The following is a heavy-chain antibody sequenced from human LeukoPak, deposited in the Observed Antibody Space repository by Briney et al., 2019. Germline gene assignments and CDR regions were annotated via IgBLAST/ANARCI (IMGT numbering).Heavy chain of an antibody. V-gene: IGHV3-64*02. CDR3: ARVFYGSGGYYYDY. CDR2: ISTSGGTT. D-gene: IGHD3-22*01. CDR1: GFTFSNYA. Sequence: GGSLRLSCAASGFTFSNYAMHWVRQAPGEGLEYVSAISTSGGTTYYADSVKDRFTISRDNSKSTLFLQMGGLRAEDMAVYHCARVFYGSGGYYYDYWGQGNLVTVSS. J-gene: IGHJ4*02.